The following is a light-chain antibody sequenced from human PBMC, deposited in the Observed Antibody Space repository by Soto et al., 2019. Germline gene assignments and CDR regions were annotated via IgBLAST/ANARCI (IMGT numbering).Light chain of an antibody. CDR3: QQSYRTPHT. V-gene: IGKV1-39*01. Sequence: DIQMTQSPSSLSTSVGDRVTITCRASLGVSAYLLWYQQTQGRAPKLLISSASNLVSGVPSRVSGSGSGTNLTLTISSLQPEDFATYYCQQSYRTPHTFGQGTKLETK. CDR1: LGVSAY. J-gene: IGKJ2*01. CDR2: SAS.